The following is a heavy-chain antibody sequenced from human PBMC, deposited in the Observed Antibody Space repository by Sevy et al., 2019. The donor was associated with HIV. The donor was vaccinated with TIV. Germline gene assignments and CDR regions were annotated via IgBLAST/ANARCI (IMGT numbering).Heavy chain of an antibody. CDR2: ISYDGGDK. CDR3: AKDRTVLVASYYFDH. V-gene: IGHV3-30*18. Sequence: GGSLRLSCAASGFTFSSYGIHWVRQAPGKGLEWVAVISYDGGDKNYADSVNGRFTISRDNSKNTLYLQMTSLRTEHTAMYFCAKDRTVLVASYYFDHWGEGTLVTV. J-gene: IGHJ4*02. CDR1: GFTFSSYG. D-gene: IGHD2-15*01.